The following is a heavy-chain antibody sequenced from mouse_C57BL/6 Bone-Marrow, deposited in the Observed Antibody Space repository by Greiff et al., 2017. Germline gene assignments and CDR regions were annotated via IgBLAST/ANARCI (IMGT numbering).Heavy chain of an antibody. D-gene: IGHD1-1*01. CDR2: ISRGGSYT. V-gene: IGHV5-6*01. CDR1: GFTFSSYG. J-gene: IGHJ1*03. CDR3: ARHENGSSYNWYIDV. Sequence: EVMLVESGGDLVKPGGSLQLSCAASGFTFSSYGLSWVRQTPDKRLEWVATISRGGSYTYSPASVKGRFTISRDNAKNTLYLQMSSLKSEDTAMXYGARHENGSSYNWYIDVWGTGTTVTVSS.